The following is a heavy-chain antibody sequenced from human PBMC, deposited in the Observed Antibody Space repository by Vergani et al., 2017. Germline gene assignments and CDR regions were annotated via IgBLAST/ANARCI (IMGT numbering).Heavy chain of an antibody. Sequence: VQLVQSGPEVKKPGASVKVSCKASGYTFTSYGINWVRQAPGQGLEWMGWISGYNGKTQYAQKFQGRVTITTDTSTDTDYMELKSLTSDDTAMYFCARDPAAGNLIFWGQGALVTVSS. CDR3: ARDPAAGNLIF. J-gene: IGHJ4*02. D-gene: IGHD1-7*01. CDR2: ISGYNGKT. CDR1: GYTFTSYG. V-gene: IGHV1-18*01.